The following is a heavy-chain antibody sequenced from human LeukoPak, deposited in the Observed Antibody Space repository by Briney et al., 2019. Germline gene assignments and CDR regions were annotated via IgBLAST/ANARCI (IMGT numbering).Heavy chain of an antibody. Sequence: GGSLRLSCAASGFTFSSYSMNWVRQAPGKGLEWVSSISSSSSYIYYADSVKGRFTISRDNAKNSLYLQMNSLRAEDTAVYYCAREAGYSSSGYYFDYWGQGTLVTVSS. D-gene: IGHD6-13*01. J-gene: IGHJ4*02. CDR2: ISSSSSYI. V-gene: IGHV3-21*01. CDR3: AREAGYSSSGYYFDY. CDR1: GFTFSSYS.